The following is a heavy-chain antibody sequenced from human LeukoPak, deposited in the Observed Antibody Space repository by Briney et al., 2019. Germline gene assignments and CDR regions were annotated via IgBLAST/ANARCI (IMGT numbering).Heavy chain of an antibody. D-gene: IGHD6-6*01. Sequence: SETLSLTCTVSGGSIRSHCWSWVRQPPGKGLEWIGYIYFSGSTNYNPSLKSRVTISMGTSENQFSPKLSSVTAADTAVYYCARGAAPHYSDYWGQGTLVTVSS. CDR1: GGSIRSHC. CDR3: ARGAAPHYSDY. J-gene: IGHJ4*02. V-gene: IGHV4-59*11. CDR2: IYFSGST.